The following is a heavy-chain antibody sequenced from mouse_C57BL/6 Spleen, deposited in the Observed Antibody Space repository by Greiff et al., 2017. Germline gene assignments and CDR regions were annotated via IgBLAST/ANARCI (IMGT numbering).Heavy chain of an antibody. J-gene: IGHJ4*01. CDR3: ARWSSGYSFYAMDY. V-gene: IGHV1-55*01. CDR1: GYTFTSYW. CDR2: IYPGSGGT. Sequence: QVQLQQPGAELVKPGASVKMSCKASGYTFTSYWITWVKQRPGHGLEWIGDIYPGSGGTNYNEKFKSKATLTVDTSSSTAYMQLSSLTSEDSAVYYCARWSSGYSFYAMDYWGQGTSVTVSS. D-gene: IGHD3-2*02.